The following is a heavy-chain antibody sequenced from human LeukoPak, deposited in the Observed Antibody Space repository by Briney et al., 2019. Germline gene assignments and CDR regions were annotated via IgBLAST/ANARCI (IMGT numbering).Heavy chain of an antibody. D-gene: IGHD4-17*01. Sequence: GGSLKLSCAASGFTFCGSAMHWVRQASGKGLEWVGRIRSKANSYATAYAASVKGRFTVSRDDSKNTAYLQMNSLKTEDTAVYYCTSPVTRGDYWGQGTLVTVSS. CDR2: IRSKANSYAT. CDR1: GFTFCGSA. V-gene: IGHV3-73*01. J-gene: IGHJ4*02. CDR3: TSPVTRGDY.